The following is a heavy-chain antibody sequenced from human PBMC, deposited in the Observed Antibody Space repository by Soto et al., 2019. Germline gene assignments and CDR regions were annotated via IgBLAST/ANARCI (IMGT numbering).Heavy chain of an antibody. CDR3: AGIQNTWFDP. V-gene: IGHV3-7*01. CDR2: IKQDGSEA. Sequence: EVQLVESGGGLVQPGGSLRLSCAVSRFTFPSSWMSWVRQAPGKGLEWVANIKQDGSEAYYLDSVKGRFTISRDNAWTSLYLQMNSLSADDAAVYSCAGIQNTWFDPWGQGTLVTVAS. CDR1: RFTFPSSW. D-gene: IGHD1-20*01. J-gene: IGHJ5*02.